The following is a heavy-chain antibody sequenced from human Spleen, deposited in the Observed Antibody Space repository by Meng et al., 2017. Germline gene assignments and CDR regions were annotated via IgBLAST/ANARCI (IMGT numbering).Heavy chain of an antibody. Sequence: GESLKISCAASGFTFSGHWMHWVRQAPGKGLVWVSRINTDGSTTTYADSVKGRFTISRDNAKNTLYLQMNSLRAEDTAVYYWARESQYCSGGICYSDAFDLWGQGTTVTVSS. CDR3: ARESQYCSGGICYSDAFDL. CDR2: INTDGSTT. CDR1: GFTFSGHW. V-gene: IGHV3-74*01. D-gene: IGHD2-15*01. J-gene: IGHJ3*01.